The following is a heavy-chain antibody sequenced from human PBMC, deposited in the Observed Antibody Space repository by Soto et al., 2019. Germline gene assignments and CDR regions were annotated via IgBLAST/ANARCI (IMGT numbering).Heavy chain of an antibody. D-gene: IGHD4-4*01. CDR3: ARVGSRDDYIYVLDQ. CDR1: GRIFSSFP. Sequence: QVQVVQSGAEVKKPGSSVKISCKASGRIFSSFPTSWVRQVPGQGLEWMGGVISASGSVTYAPKFQGRVTVTAVNSAGIGYMELTSLTAEDTCIYFWARVGSRDDYIYVLDQWGPGTMVTVSP. CDR2: VISASGSV. J-gene: IGHJ1*01. V-gene: IGHV1-69*06.